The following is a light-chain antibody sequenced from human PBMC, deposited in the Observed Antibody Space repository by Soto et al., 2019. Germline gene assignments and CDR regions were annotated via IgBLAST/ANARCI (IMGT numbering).Light chain of an antibody. J-gene: IGKJ1*01. CDR3: QQYATSPWT. CDR2: GAS. CDR1: QSVRSNY. V-gene: IGKV3-20*01. Sequence: EIVLTQSPGTLSLSPGERATLSCRASQSVRSNYLAWYQQNPGQAPRLLIYGASSRATGIPDRFSGSGSGTDFTLTISRLEPEDFAVFYCQQYATSPWTFGQGTKVEIK.